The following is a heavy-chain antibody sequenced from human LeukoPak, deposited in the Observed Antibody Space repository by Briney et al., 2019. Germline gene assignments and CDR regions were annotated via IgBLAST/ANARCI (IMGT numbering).Heavy chain of an antibody. Sequence: GRSLRLSCAASGFTFSTYAMHWVRQAPGKGLEWVAVISYDGSSKYHADSVKGRFTISRDNSKNTLYLQMNSPRAEDTAVYYCARARSSYGYGDAFDIWGQGTMVTVSS. D-gene: IGHD5-18*01. CDR2: ISYDGSSK. J-gene: IGHJ3*02. CDR1: GFTFSTYA. CDR3: ARARSSYGYGDAFDI. V-gene: IGHV3-30*04.